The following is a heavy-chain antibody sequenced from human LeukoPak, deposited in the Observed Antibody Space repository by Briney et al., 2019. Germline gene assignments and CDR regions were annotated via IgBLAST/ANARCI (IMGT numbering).Heavy chain of an antibody. CDR2: INAGNGNT. D-gene: IGHD6-13*01. V-gene: IGHV1-3*01. CDR3: AREGHDSISWYWDY. J-gene: IGHJ4*02. Sequence: QSGAEVKKPGASVKVSCKASGYTFTSYAMHRVRQAPGQRLEWMGYINAGNGNTKYSQKFQGRVIITRDTPASTAYMELSSLRSEDTAVYYCAREGHDSISWYWDYWGQGTLVTVSS. CDR1: GYTFTSYA.